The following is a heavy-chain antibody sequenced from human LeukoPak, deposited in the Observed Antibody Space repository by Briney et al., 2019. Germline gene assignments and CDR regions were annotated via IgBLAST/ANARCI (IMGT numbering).Heavy chain of an antibody. Sequence: ASEKVSCKAAGYTFTGYNMHWVRQAPRHPLEWMGWINPNSGGTNYAQKFQARVTMTRDTSISTAYMELSRLRSADTAVYYCARLEPSLYYFDYWGQGTLVTVSS. CDR2: INPNSGGT. J-gene: IGHJ4*02. D-gene: IGHD5-24*01. CDR3: ARLEPSLYYFDY. V-gene: IGHV1-2*02. CDR1: GYTFTGYN.